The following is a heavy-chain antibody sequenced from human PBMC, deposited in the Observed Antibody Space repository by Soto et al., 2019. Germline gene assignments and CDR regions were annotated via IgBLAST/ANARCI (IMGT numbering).Heavy chain of an antibody. D-gene: IGHD1-26*01. CDR1: EFSFSDYY. CDR3: ARTDGGYPPLYYGMDV. Sequence: QVHLVESGGDLVKPGGSLRLSCAASEFSFSDYYMNWIRQAPGKGLEWVSSISSRDNTIYYADSVQGRFTISRDNTNNSAYLQMSTLRAEDTAVYYCARTDGGYPPLYYGMDVWGQGTTVTVSS. J-gene: IGHJ6*02. V-gene: IGHV3-11*01. CDR2: ISSRDNTI.